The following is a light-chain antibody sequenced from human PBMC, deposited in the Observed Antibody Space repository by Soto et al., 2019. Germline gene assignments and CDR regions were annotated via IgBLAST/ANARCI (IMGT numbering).Light chain of an antibody. Sequence: QSALTQPPSASGSPGQSVTISCTGTSSDVGGYNFVSWYQQHPGKAPKLLIYEVTKRPSGVPDRLSGAKSGNTASLTVSGLQAEDEADYYCSSYAGSSLVVGGGTKVTVL. CDR1: SSDVGGYNF. J-gene: IGLJ2*01. CDR2: EVT. CDR3: SSYAGSSLV. V-gene: IGLV2-8*01.